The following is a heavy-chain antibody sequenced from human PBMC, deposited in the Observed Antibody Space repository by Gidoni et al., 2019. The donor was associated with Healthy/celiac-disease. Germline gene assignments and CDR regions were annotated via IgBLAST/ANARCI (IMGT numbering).Heavy chain of an antibody. J-gene: IGHJ4*02. D-gene: IGHD1-7*01. CDR2: ISSSSSYI. Sequence: EVQLVESGGGLVKPGGSLRLSCAASGSTFSSYSMNWVRQVPGKGLAWDASISSSSSYIYYAVSVKGRFTIYRDNAKNSRYLQMNSLRAEDAAVYYCARDRGLELMGYWGQGTLVTVSS. CDR1: GSTFSSYS. CDR3: ARDRGLELMGY. V-gene: IGHV3-21*01.